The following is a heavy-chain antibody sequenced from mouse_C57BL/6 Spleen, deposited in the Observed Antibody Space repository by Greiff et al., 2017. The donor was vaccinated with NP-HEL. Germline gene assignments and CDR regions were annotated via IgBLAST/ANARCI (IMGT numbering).Heavy chain of an antibody. V-gene: IGHV1-55*01. J-gene: IGHJ3*01. D-gene: IGHD1-1*01. CDR2: IYPGSGST. CDR3: ARDYYGSSDGGFAY. CDR1: GYTFTSYW. Sequence: VQLQQSGAELVKPGASVKMSCKASGYTFTSYWITWVKQRPGQGLEWIGDIYPGSGSTNYNEKFKSKAPLTVDTSSSTAYMQLSSLTSEDSAVYYCARDYYGSSDGGFAYWGQGTLVTVSA.